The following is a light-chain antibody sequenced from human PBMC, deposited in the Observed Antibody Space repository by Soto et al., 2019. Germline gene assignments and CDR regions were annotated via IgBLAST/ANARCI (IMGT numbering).Light chain of an antibody. CDR3: QQYADSPTWT. V-gene: IGKV3-20*01. J-gene: IGKJ1*01. CDR1: QSVSSSY. CDR2: GAS. Sequence: EIVLTQSPGTLSLSPGERATLSCRASQSVSSSYLAWYQQKPGQAPRLLIYGASSRATGIPDRFSGSGSGTDFTLTISRLEPEDFAVYYCQQYADSPTWTFGQGTKVDIX.